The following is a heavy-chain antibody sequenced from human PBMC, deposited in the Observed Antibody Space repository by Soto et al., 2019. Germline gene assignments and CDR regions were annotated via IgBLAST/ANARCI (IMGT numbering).Heavy chain of an antibody. J-gene: IGHJ6*02. CDR2: IYHSGST. Sequence: QVQLQESGPGLVKPSGTLSLTCAVSGGSISSSNWWSWVRQPPGKGLEWIGEIYHSGSTNYNPSLKSRVPXSXDXXKNQFSLQLSSVTAADTAVYYCASVRGGYYYAMDVWGQGTTVTVSS. V-gene: IGHV4-4*02. CDR3: ASVRGGYYYAMDV. CDR1: GGSISSSNW. D-gene: IGHD3-10*02.